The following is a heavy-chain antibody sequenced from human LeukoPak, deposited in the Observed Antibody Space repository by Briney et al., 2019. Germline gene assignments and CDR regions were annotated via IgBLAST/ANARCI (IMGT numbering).Heavy chain of an antibody. V-gene: IGHV1-3*01. D-gene: IGHD4-17*01. J-gene: IGHJ6*02. CDR3: ARDTVTLTPPYYYYGVDV. CDR2: INAGNGNT. CDR1: GGTFSSYG. Sequence: VASVKVSCKASGGTFSSYGISWVRQAPGQRLEWMGWINAGNGNTKYSQKFQGRVTITRDTSASTAYMELSSLRSEDTAVYYCARDTVTLTPPYYYYGVDVWGQGTTVTVSS.